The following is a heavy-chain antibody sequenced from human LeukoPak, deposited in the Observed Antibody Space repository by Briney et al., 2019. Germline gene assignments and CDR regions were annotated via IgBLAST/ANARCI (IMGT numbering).Heavy chain of an antibody. CDR1: RFTFSSYG. CDR2: ISGSGGST. V-gene: IGHV3-23*01. Sequence: GGSLRLSCAASRFTFSSYGMNWVRQAPGKGLEWVSAISGSGGSTYYADSVKGRFTISRDNSKNTLYLQMNSLRAEDTAVYYCAKKGLTVTTYYFDYWGQGTLVTVAS. CDR3: AKKGLTVTTYYFDY. J-gene: IGHJ4*02. D-gene: IGHD4-17*01.